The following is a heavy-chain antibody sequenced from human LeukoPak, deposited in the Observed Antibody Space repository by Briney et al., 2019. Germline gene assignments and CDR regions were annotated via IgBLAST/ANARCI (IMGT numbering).Heavy chain of an antibody. CDR1: GGSFSGYY. CDR2: INHSGST. CDR3: ARGSRVAAAGTPYYYYYYGMDV. D-gene: IGHD6-13*01. Sequence: SETLSLTCAVYGGSFSGYYWSWIRQPPGKGLEWIGEINHSGSTNYNPSLKSRVTISVDTSKNQFSLKLSSVTAADTAVYYCARGSRVAAAGTPYYYYYYGMDVWGQGTTVTVSS. J-gene: IGHJ6*02. V-gene: IGHV4-34*01.